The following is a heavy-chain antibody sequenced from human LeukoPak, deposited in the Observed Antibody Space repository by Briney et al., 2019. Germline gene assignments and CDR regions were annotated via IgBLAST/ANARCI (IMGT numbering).Heavy chain of an antibody. CDR1: GGSISGYH. V-gene: IGHV4-59*08. CDR2: IYYNGDT. Sequence: SETLSLTCIVSGGSISGYHWGWVRQPPGKGLEYISFIYYNGDTNYNPSLKSRVTMSVDTSKNQFSLKLSSVTAAATAVYYCARLGDCGHDCYSHDYWGQGTLVTVSS. CDR3: ARLGDCGHDCYSHDY. J-gene: IGHJ4*02. D-gene: IGHD2-21*01.